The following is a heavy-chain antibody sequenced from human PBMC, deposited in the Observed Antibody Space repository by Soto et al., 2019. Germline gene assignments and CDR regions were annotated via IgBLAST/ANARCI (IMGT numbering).Heavy chain of an antibody. CDR3: ARSAPGGDFWSGYYTGTRTPVDP. J-gene: IGHJ5*02. V-gene: IGHV3-53*04. Sequence: EVQLVESGGGLVQPGGSLRLSCAASGFTVSSNYMSWVRQAPGKGLEWVSVIYSGGSTYYADSVKGRFTISRHNSKNKLYLQMNSLRAEDTAVYYCARSAPGGDFWSGYYTGTRTPVDPWGQGTLVTVSS. CDR2: IYSGGST. CDR1: GFTVSSNY. D-gene: IGHD3-3*01.